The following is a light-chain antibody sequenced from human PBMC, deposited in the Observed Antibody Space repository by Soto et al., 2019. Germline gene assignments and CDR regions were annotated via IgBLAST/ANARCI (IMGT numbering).Light chain of an antibody. CDR3: QQYNNWPPST. V-gene: IGKV3-15*01. J-gene: IGKJ2*02. CDR2: GAS. Sequence: EIVMTQSPATLSVSPGERATLSCRASQSVSSNLAWYQQKPGQAPRLLIYGASTRATGISARFSGSGSGTECTLTISSLQYEDFAVYYCQQYNNWPPSTFGQGTTLEVK. CDR1: QSVSSN.